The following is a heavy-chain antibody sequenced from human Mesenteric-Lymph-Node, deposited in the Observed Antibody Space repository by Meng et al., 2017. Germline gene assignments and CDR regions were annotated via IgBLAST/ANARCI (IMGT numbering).Heavy chain of an antibody. CDR1: GGSISSCDYY. J-gene: IGHJ4*02. D-gene: IGHD2-15*01. CDR2: IYYTGST. CDR3: ARVGGCSGGGCYHRLFDY. Sequence: QVPPLASGPGRVTPSQTLSLTGTVSGGSISSCDYYWSWIRQPPGKGLEWIGYIYYTGSTYYNPSLKSRVIIPVDTSKNQFSLKLNSVTAADTAVYYCARVGGCSGGGCYHRLFDYWGQGTLVTVSS. V-gene: IGHV4-30-4*01.